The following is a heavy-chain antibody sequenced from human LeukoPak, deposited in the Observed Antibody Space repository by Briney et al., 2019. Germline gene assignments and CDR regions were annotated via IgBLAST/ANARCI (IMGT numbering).Heavy chain of an antibody. J-gene: IGHJ3*02. CDR3: ARDLLGSSGYQTYAFDI. CDR2: IIPILKTP. V-gene: IGHV1-69*13. CDR1: GGTFSSYA. Sequence: SVKVSCKASGGTFSSYAITWVRQAPGQGLEWMGGIIPILKTPNYAQNFQGRVTITADESTTTAYMELSSLRSEDTAVYYCARDLLGSSGYQTYAFDIWGQGTMVTVSS. D-gene: IGHD3-22*01.